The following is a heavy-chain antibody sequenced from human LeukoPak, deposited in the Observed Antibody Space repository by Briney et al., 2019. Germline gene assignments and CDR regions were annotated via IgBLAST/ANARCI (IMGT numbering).Heavy chain of an antibody. CDR2: ISGSGGST. Sequence: GGSLRLSCAASGFTFSSYAMSWVRQAPGKGLEWVSVISGSGGSTYYADSVKGRFTISRDTSGNTLCLQMNSLRAEDTAVYYCASTRGSRYFDYWGQGTLVTVSS. J-gene: IGHJ4*02. CDR3: ASTRGSRYFDY. V-gene: IGHV3-23*01. D-gene: IGHD1-14*01. CDR1: GFTFSSYA.